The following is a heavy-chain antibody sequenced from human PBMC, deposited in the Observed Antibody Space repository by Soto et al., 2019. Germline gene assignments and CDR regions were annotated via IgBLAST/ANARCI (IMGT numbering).Heavy chain of an antibody. J-gene: IGHJ6*02. CDR3: AGGRGRQQLVMTYYYGMDV. D-gene: IGHD6-13*01. CDR2: INHSGST. Sequence: PSETLSLTCAVYGGSFSGYYWSWIRQPPGKGLEWIGEINHSGSTNYNPSLKSRVTISVDTSKNQFSLNLRPVTAADTAVYYCAGGRGRQQLVMTYYYGMDVWGQGTTVTVSS. CDR1: GGSFSGYY. V-gene: IGHV4-34*01.